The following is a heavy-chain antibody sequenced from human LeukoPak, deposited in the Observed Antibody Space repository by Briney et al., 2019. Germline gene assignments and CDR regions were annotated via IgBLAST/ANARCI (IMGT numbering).Heavy chain of an antibody. V-gene: IGHV3-30*18. D-gene: IGHD3-10*01. J-gene: IGHJ4*02. CDR3: AKETGRGKWSYDFDY. CDR1: GFTFSSYG. Sequence: GGSLRLSCAASGFTFSSYGMHWVRQAPGKGLEGVAVISYDGSNKYYADSVKGRFTISRDNSKNTLYLQMNSLRAEDTAVYYCAKETGRGKWSYDFDYWGQGTLVTVSS. CDR2: ISYDGSNK.